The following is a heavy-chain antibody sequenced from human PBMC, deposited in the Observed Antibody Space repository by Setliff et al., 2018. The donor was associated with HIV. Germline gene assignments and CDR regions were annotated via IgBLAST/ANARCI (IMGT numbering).Heavy chain of an antibody. Sequence: GSLRLSCAASGFTFSSYSMNWVRQAPGKGLEWVSYISSSGNTIYYADSVKGRFTISRDNAKNSLYLQMNSLRTEDTAFYYCAKDRQSFDYFDYWGQGTLVTVSS. CDR2: ISSSGNTI. D-gene: IGHD3-3*01. CDR3: AKDRQSFDYFDY. CDR1: GFTFSSYS. J-gene: IGHJ4*02. V-gene: IGHV3-48*04.